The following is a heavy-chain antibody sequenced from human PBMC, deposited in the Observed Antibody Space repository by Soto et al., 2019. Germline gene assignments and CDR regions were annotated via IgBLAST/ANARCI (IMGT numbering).Heavy chain of an antibody. CDR3: ARVGGNWNDDYFDY. J-gene: IGHJ4*02. Sequence: QVQLVQSGAEVKKPGASVKVSCKASGYTFSDHDINWVRQASGQGPEWLGWLNPNSGDTGYAQNFQGRVTTTRDTSKRTAYMELSSLRSEDTAVYYCARVGGNWNDDYFDYWGQGTPVTVSS. V-gene: IGHV1-8*01. D-gene: IGHD1-1*01. CDR1: GYTFSDHD. CDR2: LNPNSGDT.